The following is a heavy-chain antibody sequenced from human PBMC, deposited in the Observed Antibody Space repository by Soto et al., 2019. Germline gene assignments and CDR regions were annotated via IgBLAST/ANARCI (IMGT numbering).Heavy chain of an antibody. CDR1: GGSVTSEHYY. CDR3: AGGTDGKKVAY. CDR2: FFYTGST. D-gene: IGHD5-12*01. J-gene: IGHJ4*02. Sequence: PSETLSLTCTVSGGSVTSEHYYWSWIRQPPGKGLEWIGYFFYTGSTNYNPSLESRLTMSVDVSKNHFSLRLNSVTAADTAVYYCAGGTDGKKVAYWGQGALVTVSS. V-gene: IGHV4-61*03.